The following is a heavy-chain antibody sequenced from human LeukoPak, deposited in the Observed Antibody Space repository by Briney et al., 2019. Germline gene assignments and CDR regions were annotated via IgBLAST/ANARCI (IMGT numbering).Heavy chain of an antibody. D-gene: IGHD2/OR15-2a*01. CDR1: GNYW. V-gene: IGHV3-74*01. J-gene: IGHJ4*02. CDR3: VSFYETY. Sequence: GGSLRLSCAASGNYWMHWVRQVPGKGLVWVSHINSDGSWTSYADSVKGRFTISKDNAKNTVYLQMNSLRAEDMAVYYCVSFYETYWGRGTLVTVSS. CDR2: INSDGSWT.